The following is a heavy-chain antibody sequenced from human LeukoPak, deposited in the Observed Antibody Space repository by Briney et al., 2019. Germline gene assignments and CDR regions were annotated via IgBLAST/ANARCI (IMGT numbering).Heavy chain of an antibody. CDR3: ARDLTVTSTCWFDL. V-gene: IGHV3-21*01. CDR2: ITGSSTYI. CDR1: GFTFSSYS. Sequence: KPGGSLRLSCAVSGFTFSSYSMNWVRQAPGKGLVWVSSITGSSTYIYYADSVKGRFTISRDNAKNSLYLQMNNLGAEDTAVYYCARDLTVTSTCWFDLWGQGTLVTVSS. D-gene: IGHD4-11*01. J-gene: IGHJ5*02.